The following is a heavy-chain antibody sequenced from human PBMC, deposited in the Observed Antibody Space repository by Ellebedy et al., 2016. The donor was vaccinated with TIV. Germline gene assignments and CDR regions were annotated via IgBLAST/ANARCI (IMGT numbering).Heavy chain of an antibody. CDR3: ARGNTGGRGAFDI. CDR1: GFPFSSYS. D-gene: IGHD3-10*01. V-gene: IGHV3-48*04. Sequence: GESLKIPCAAPGFPFSSYSMNWVRQAPGKGLEWVSYIRSSRAAIYYADSVKGRFTISRDNANNSLYLQMNSLRAEDTAVYYCARGNTGGRGAFDIWGQGTMVTLSS. J-gene: IGHJ3*02. CDR2: IRSSRAAI.